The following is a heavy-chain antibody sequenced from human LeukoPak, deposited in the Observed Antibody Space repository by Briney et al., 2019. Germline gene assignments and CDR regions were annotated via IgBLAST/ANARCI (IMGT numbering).Heavy chain of an antibody. CDR3: ARDKNYCSSTSCQNWDYFDY. Sequence: PGGSLRLSCAASGFTFDDYAMHWVRQAPGKGLEWVTGISWNSGSIGYADSVKGRFTISRDNSKNTLYLQMNSLRAEDTAVYYCARDKNYCSSTSCQNWDYFDYWGQGTLVTVSS. J-gene: IGHJ4*02. V-gene: IGHV3-9*01. CDR1: GFTFDDYA. D-gene: IGHD2-2*01. CDR2: ISWNSGSI.